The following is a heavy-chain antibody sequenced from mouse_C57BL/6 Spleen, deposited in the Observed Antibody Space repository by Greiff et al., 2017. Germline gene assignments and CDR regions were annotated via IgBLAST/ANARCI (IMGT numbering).Heavy chain of an antibody. J-gene: IGHJ1*03. V-gene: IGHV5-17*01. CDR3: AKITTVVATDWYFDV. Sequence: EVMLVESGGGLVKPGGPLKLSCAASGFTFSDYGMHWVRQAPEKGLEWVAYISSGSSTIYYAATVTGRFTISRDNAKNTLFLQMTIRKSEDTAMYYCAKITTVVATDWYFDVWGTGTTVTVSS. CDR2: ISSGSSTI. CDR1: GFTFSDYG. D-gene: IGHD1-1*01.